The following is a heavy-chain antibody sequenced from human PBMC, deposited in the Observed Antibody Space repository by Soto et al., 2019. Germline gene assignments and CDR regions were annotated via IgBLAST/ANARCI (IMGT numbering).Heavy chain of an antibody. CDR3: ASAVTTYYYYYMDV. CDR2: ISAYNGNT. J-gene: IGHJ6*03. V-gene: IGHV1-18*01. Sequence: GASVKVSCKASGYTFTSYGISWVRQAPGQGLEWMGWISAYNGNTNYAQKLQGRVTMTTDTSTSTAYMELRSLRSDDTAVYYCASAVTTYYYYYMDVWGKGTTVTVS. CDR1: GYTFTSYG. D-gene: IGHD4-4*01.